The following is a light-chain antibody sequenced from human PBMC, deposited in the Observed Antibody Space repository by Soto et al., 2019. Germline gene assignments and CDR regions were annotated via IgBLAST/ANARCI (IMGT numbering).Light chain of an antibody. V-gene: IGKV3D-20*01. CDR3: QQYGSSSIT. J-gene: IGKJ1*01. Sequence: DILLTQSPATLSLSPGERATLSCRASQTVGGYLAWYQQRPGQAPRVLIYDASNMASGIPVRFSGSGSGTDFTLTISSLEPEDFALYYCQQYGSSSITFGQGTKVDIK. CDR1: QTVGGY. CDR2: DAS.